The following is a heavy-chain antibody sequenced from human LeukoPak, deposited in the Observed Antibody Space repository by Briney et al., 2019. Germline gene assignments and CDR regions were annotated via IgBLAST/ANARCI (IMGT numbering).Heavy chain of an antibody. Sequence: SETLSLTCTVSGGSISSYYWNWIRQPPGKGLEWIGYIYYSGTTNYNPSLKSRVSMSVDTSKNQFSLKLSSLTAADTAVYYCARTVLSYCRGGSCPYFDYWGQGTLVTVSS. D-gene: IGHD2-15*01. CDR3: ARTVLSYCRGGSCPYFDY. CDR1: GGSISSYY. CDR2: IYYSGTT. V-gene: IGHV4-59*01. J-gene: IGHJ4*01.